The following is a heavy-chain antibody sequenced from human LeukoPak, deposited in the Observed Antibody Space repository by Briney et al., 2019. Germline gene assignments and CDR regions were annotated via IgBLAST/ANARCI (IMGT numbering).Heavy chain of an antibody. J-gene: IGHJ4*02. D-gene: IGHD4-17*01. Sequence: SETLSLTCTVSGGSISSSSYYWGWIRQHPGKRLEWSGSIYYSGSTYYNPSLKSRVTISVDTSKNQFSLKLSSVTAADTAVYYCARVSTVTTVYFDYWGQGTLVTVSS. CDR1: GGSISSSSYY. V-gene: IGHV4-39*01. CDR2: IYYSGST. CDR3: ARVSTVTTVYFDY.